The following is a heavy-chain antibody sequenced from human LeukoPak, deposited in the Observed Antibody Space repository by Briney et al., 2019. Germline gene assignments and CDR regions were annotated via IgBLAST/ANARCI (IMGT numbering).Heavy chain of an antibody. V-gene: IGHV3-15*01. CDR3: AKDAFSYNGIFDAFDI. CDR2: IKSKTDGGTT. CDR1: GFTFSNAW. J-gene: IGHJ3*02. D-gene: IGHD2/OR15-2a*01. Sequence: GGSLRLSCAASGFTFSNAWMSWVRQAPGKGLEWVSRIKSKTDGGTTDYAAPVKGRFTISRDDDTDTLYLQMNSLKVEDTAVYYCAKDAFSYNGIFDAFDIWGQGTMVTVSS.